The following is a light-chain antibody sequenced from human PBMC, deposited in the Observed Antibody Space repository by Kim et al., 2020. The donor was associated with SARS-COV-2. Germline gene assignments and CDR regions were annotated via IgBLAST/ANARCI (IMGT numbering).Light chain of an antibody. Sequence: PGERATLSCRASQSVSGYLAWYQQKPGQAPRLLIYDAFNRATGIPARFSGSGSGTDFTLTISSLEPEDFAVYYCQQRHIWPITFGQGTRLEI. V-gene: IGKV3-11*01. CDR2: DAF. CDR3: QQRHIWPIT. J-gene: IGKJ5*01. CDR1: QSVSGY.